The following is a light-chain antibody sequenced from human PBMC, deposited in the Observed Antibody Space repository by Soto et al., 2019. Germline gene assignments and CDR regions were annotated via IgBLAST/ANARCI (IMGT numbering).Light chain of an antibody. V-gene: IGLV3-21*04. CDR3: QVWDSIGDHVI. J-gene: IGLJ2*01. Sequence: SYELTQPPSVSVAPGKTASITCGGDNIGTKTVHWYQQKPGQAPVLVISYDADRPSGIPERFSGSNSGNTATLTISRVAAGDEADYYCQVWDSIGDHVIFGGGTKLTVL. CDR1: NIGTKT. CDR2: YDA.